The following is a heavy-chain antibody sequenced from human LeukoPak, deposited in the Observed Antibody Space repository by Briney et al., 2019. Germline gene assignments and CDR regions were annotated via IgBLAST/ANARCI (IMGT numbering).Heavy chain of an antibody. J-gene: IGHJ5*02. Sequence: QPGGSLRLSCAASGFTFSSYTMNWLRQAPGKGLEWVSYISSSSSTIYYADSVKGRFTVSRDNAKNSLYLQMNSLRAEDTAVYYCARLTRYAGDPWGQGTLVIVSS. CDR2: ISSSSSTI. D-gene: IGHD3-9*01. CDR3: ARLTRYAGDP. CDR1: GFTFSSYT. V-gene: IGHV3-48*04.